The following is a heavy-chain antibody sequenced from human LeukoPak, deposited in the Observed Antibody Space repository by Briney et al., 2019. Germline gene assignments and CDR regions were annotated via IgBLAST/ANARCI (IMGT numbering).Heavy chain of an antibody. Sequence: GGSLRLSCAASGFTSSSYAMHWVRQAPGKGLEWVAVISYDGSNKYYADSVKGRFTISRDNSKNTLYLQMNSLRAEDTAVYYCARDCQSRGYYQENYFDYWGQGTLVTVSS. V-gene: IGHV3-30-3*01. CDR2: ISYDGSNK. CDR1: GFTSSSYA. J-gene: IGHJ4*02. D-gene: IGHD3-22*01. CDR3: ARDCQSRGYYQENYFDY.